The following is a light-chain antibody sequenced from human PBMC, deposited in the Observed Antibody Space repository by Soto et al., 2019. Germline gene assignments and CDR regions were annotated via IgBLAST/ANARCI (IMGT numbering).Light chain of an antibody. CDR3: QQYNNWPPLT. CDR2: VAS. J-gene: IGKJ4*01. V-gene: IGKV3-15*01. Sequence: EIVMTQSPAALSVSPGERATLSCRASQSVSSHLGWYQQKPGQAPRLLIYVASTRTTCVPARFSGSGAGPEFTLTLSSLQSEDSEVYYCQQYNNWPPLTFGGGTKVEFK. CDR1: QSVSSH.